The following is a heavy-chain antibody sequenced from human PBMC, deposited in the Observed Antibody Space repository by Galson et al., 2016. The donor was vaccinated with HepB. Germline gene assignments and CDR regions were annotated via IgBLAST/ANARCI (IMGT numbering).Heavy chain of an antibody. V-gene: IGHV3-21*01. CDR3: MSGYTSGI. CDR1: GFIFSTYS. CDR2: ISSNSRYI. D-gene: IGHD6-13*01. Sequence: SLRLSCAASGFIFSTYSMNWVRQAPGKGLEWVSSISSNSRYIFYADSVKGRFTISRDNAQNSVFLQMNSLRVEDTAMYFCMSGYTSGIWGQGTMVTVSS. J-gene: IGHJ3*02.